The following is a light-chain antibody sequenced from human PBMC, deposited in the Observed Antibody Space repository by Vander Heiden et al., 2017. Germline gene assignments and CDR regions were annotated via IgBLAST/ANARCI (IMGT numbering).Light chain of an antibody. V-gene: IGKV3-15*01. CDR3: QQDNNWPRT. CDR1: QRVSSN. Sequence: IVLAQSPATLSVSPGERATLSCRARQRVSSNLAWPQHVPGQAPTLLLYGASTRSLGLPARSNGSGSSTEFSLTISSLLSEAFAVSFLQQDNNWPRTFGQGTKVXIK. J-gene: IGKJ1*01. CDR2: GAS.